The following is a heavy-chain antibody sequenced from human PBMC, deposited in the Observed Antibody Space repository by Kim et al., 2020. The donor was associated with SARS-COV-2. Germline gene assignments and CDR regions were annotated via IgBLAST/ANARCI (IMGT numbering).Heavy chain of an antibody. CDR2: ISSSSSTI. CDR3: ARDPGIVVVPAAISPVDY. D-gene: IGHD2-2*02. Sequence: GGSLRLSCAASGFTFSSYSMNWVRQAPGKGLEWVSYISSSSSTIYYADSVKGRFTISRDNAKNSLYLQMNSLRDEDTAVYYCARDPGIVVVPAAISPVDYWGQGTLVTVSS. J-gene: IGHJ4*02. CDR1: GFTFSSYS. V-gene: IGHV3-48*02.